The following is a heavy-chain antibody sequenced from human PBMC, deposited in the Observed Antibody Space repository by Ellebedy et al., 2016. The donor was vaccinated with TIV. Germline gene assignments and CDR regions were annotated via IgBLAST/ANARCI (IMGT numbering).Heavy chain of an antibody. J-gene: IGHJ4*02. Sequence: GESLKISCATSGFTFSGYAMNWVRQAPGEGLEWVSAISGSGGDTYYADSVKGRFTISRDNSKETLYLQMNSLRAEDTAVYYCAKDPYGDRYFDDWGQGTLVTVAS. CDR3: AKDPYGDRYFDD. V-gene: IGHV3-23*01. D-gene: IGHD4-17*01. CDR1: GFTFSGYA. CDR2: ISGSGGDT.